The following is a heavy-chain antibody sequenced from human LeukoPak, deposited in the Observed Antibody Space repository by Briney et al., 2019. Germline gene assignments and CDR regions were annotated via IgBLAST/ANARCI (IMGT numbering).Heavy chain of an antibody. V-gene: IGHV3-21*01. CDR2: ISSSSSYI. Sequence: GGSLRLSCAASGLTFSSYSMNWVRQAPGKGLEWVSSISSSSSYIYYADSVKGRFTISRDNAKNSLYLQMNSLRAEDTAVYYCASCSGGSCYSGRIDYWGQGTLVTVS. CDR3: ASCSGGSCYSGRIDY. CDR1: GLTFSSYS. J-gene: IGHJ4*02. D-gene: IGHD2-15*01.